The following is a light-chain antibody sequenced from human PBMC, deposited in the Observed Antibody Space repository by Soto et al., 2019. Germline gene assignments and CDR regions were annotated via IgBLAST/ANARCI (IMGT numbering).Light chain of an antibody. CDR2: TIS. CDR1: QSLVHSDGNTY. V-gene: IGKV2-24*01. J-gene: IGKJ1*01. CDR3: MQTIQFPRT. Sequence: DLVLTQTPLSSPVTLGQPASISCRSSQSLVHSDGNTYLSWLHQRPGQPPRLLIYTISNRFSGVXDXXSGSGAGTDFTLKISRVEAEDVGVYYCMQTIQFPRTFGQGTKVEIK.